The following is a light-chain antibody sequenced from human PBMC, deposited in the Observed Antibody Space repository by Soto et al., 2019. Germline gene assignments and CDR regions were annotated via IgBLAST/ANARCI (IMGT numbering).Light chain of an antibody. CDR1: QSVSSY. CDR3: QQYHNWPPQYT. CDR2: DAS. V-gene: IGKV3-11*01. J-gene: IGKJ2*01. Sequence: EIVLTQSPATLSLSPGERATLSCRASQSVSSYLAWYQQKPGQAPRLLIYDASNRATGTPARFSGSGSGTDFTLTISSLQSEDFAVYYCQQYHNWPPQYTFGQGTRLQIK.